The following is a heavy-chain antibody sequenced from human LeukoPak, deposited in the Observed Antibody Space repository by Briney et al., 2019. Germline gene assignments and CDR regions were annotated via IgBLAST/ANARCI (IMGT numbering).Heavy chain of an antibody. V-gene: IGHV3-48*02. J-gene: IGHJ4*02. Sequence: PGGSLRLSCAASGFPFSGYSMNWVRQAPGKGLEWVPYISSSSDAIYYADSVKGRFTISRDNAKNSLYLQMNSLRDEDTALYYCASSIVAAGSTYYFDSWGQGTLVSVSS. CDR1: GFPFSGYS. D-gene: IGHD6-13*01. CDR3: ASSIVAAGSTYYFDS. CDR2: ISSSSDAI.